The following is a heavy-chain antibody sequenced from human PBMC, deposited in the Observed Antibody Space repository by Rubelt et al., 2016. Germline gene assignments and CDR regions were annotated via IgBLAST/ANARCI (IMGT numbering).Heavy chain of an antibody. CDR1: GGSVSSGSYY. D-gene: IGHD3-3*01. Sequence: QVQLQESGPGLVKPSETLSLTCTVSGGSVSSGSYYWSWIRQPPGKGLEWIGYIYYGGSVDYNPSRRRRVTISVDTSNNQFSLKPTSVTASDTAVYYCARHGESRFFDSWGQGVLVTVSS. CDR3: ARHGESRFFDS. J-gene: IGHJ4*02. CDR2: IYYGGSV. V-gene: IGHV4-61*01.